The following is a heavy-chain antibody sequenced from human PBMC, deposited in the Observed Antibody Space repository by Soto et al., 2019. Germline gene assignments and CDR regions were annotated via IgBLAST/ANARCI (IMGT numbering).Heavy chain of an antibody. CDR1: GFTFSSYG. CDR2: ISYDGSNK. CDR3: AKCSGFGELLPLDY. Sequence: QVQLVESGGGVVQPGRSLRLSCVASGFTFSSYGMHWVRQAPGKGLEWVAVISYDGSNKYYADSVKGRFTISRDNSKNTLYLQMNSLRAEDTAVYYCAKCSGFGELLPLDYWGQGTLVTVSS. V-gene: IGHV3-30*18. J-gene: IGHJ4*02. D-gene: IGHD3-10*01.